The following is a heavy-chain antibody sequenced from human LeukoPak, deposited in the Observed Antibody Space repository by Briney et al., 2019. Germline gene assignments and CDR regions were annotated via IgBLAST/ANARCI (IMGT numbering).Heavy chain of an antibody. V-gene: IGHV4-39*01. CDR3: ARLGRTSEGGIFGVVIIPVGAFDI. J-gene: IGHJ3*02. CDR1: DGSISSSSYY. CDR2: IYYSGST. D-gene: IGHD3-3*01. Sequence: PSETLSLTCTVSDGSISSSSYYWGWIRQPPGKGLEWIGSIYYSGSTYYDPSLKSRVTISVDTSKNQFSLKLSSVTAADTAVYYCARLGRTSEGGIFGVVIIPVGAFDIWGQGTMVTVSS.